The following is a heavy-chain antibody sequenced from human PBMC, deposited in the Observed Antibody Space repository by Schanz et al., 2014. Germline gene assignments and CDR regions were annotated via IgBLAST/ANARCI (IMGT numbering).Heavy chain of an antibody. CDR1: GFTFSRSG. CDR2: IWFDGSNK. V-gene: IGHV3-33*01. Sequence: QVQLVESGGGLVQPGRSLRLSCAASGFTFSRSGMHWVRQAPGKGLEWVEIIWFDGSNKYYAESVKGRFTISRDNSKTTLFLHMNSLSAAATAVYYCARGRSLGWCDSWGQGTLVTVSS. D-gene: IGHD2-21*01. CDR3: ARGRSLGWCDS. J-gene: IGHJ4*02.